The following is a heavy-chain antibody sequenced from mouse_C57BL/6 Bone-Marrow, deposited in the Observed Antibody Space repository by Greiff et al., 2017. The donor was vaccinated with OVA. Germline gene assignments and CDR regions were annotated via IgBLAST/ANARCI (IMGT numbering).Heavy chain of an antibody. CDR2: IDPENGDT. CDR3: TTGATVADWYFDV. V-gene: IGHV14-4*01. CDR1: GFNIKDDY. J-gene: IGHJ1*03. Sequence: VQLQQSGAELVRPGASVKLSCTASGFNIKDDYMHWVKQRPEQGLEWIGWIDPENGDTEYASKFQGKATITADTSSNTAYLQLSSLTSEDTAVHYCTTGATVADWYFDVWGTGTTVTVSS. D-gene: IGHD1-1*01.